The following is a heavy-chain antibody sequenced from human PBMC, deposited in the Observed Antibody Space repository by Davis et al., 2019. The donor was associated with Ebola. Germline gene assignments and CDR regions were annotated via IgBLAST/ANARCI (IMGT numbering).Heavy chain of an antibody. V-gene: IGHV1-3*01. CDR2: INAGNGNT. D-gene: IGHD6-19*01. CDR1: GYTFTSYV. CDR3: ARDSSGWYYFDY. J-gene: IGHJ4*02. Sequence: ASVKVSCKASGYTFTSYVMHWVRQAPGQRLEWMGWINAGNGNTKYSQKFQGRVTITRDTSASTAYMELSSLRSEDTAVYYCARDSSGWYYFDYWGQGTLVTVSS.